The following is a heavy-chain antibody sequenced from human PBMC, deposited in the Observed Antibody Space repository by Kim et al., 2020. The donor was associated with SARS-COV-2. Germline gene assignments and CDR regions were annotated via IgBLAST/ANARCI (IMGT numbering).Heavy chain of an antibody. CDR1: GFTFESHW. CDR3: SRLQWEGIRTYQYYYMDV. D-gene: IGHD1-26*01. V-gene: IGHV3-7*01. J-gene: IGHJ6*03. CDR2: IKQDGSER. Sequence: GGSLRLSCVASGFTFESHWMTWVRQAPGKGLEWVANIKQDGSERYYVESVKGRFIISRDNAENSLFLYMNSLRSEDTAVYFCSRLQWEGIRTYQYYYMDVWGKGTSVTVS.